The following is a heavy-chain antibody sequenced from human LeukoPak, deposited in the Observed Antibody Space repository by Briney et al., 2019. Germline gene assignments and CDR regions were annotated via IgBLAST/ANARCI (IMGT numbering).Heavy chain of an antibody. CDR1: GSSISSGYY. Sequence: SETLSLTCTVSGSSISSGYYWAWIRQPPGKGLEWIGSISHYGGTYYNPSLKSRVTISVDTSKNQFSLKLSSVTAADTAVYYCARDRVVLVVLAATRDNWFDPWGQGTLVAVSS. J-gene: IGHJ5*02. CDR3: ARDRVVLVVLAATRDNWFDP. CDR2: ISHYGGT. V-gene: IGHV4-38-2*02. D-gene: IGHD2-15*01.